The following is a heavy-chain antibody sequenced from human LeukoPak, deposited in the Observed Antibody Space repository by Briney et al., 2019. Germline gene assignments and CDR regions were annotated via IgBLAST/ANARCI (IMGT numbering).Heavy chain of an antibody. Sequence: GASLQISCQGSGYTFTTYWICWVRPMPGKGLEWMGIIYPGDFDTRYSPSFQGQVTISVDKYINTAYLQWRSQKAWDTAMYYCARSEGHCSDGACYAQKVIDHWGQGNLVTVSS. D-gene: IGHD2-15*01. CDR3: ARSEGHCSDGACYAQKVIDH. V-gene: IGHV5-51*01. CDR2: IYPGDFDT. J-gene: IGHJ4*02. CDR1: GYTFTTYW.